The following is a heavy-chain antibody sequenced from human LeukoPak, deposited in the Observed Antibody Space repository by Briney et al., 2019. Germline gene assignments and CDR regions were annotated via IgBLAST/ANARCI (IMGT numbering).Heavy chain of an antibody. CDR3: AKDLRGGAVPGAIDY. V-gene: IGHV3-23*01. Sequence: GGSLRLSCAASGFTFNIYAMNWVRQAPGKGLEWISSIRYSAAGTYYADSVKGRFTVSRDTSKNTVYLQLNSLRPGDTAVYYCAKDLRGGAVPGAIDYWGQGTLVTVSS. D-gene: IGHD2-2*01. CDR2: IRYSAAGT. CDR1: GFTFNIYA. J-gene: IGHJ4*02.